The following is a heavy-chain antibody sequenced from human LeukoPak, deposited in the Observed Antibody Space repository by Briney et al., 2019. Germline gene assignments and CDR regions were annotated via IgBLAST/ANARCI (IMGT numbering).Heavy chain of an antibody. CDR2: IYYSGST. V-gene: IGHV4-59*12. D-gene: IGHD5-18*01. CDR1: GGSISSFY. CDR3: ARDKQVRGYSYGKALDY. Sequence: SETLSLTCAVSGGSISSFYWSWIRQPPGKGLEWIGYIYYSGSTNYNPSLKSRVTISVDTSKNQFSLKLSSVTAADTAVYYCARDKQVRGYSYGKALDYWGQGTLVTVSS. J-gene: IGHJ4*02.